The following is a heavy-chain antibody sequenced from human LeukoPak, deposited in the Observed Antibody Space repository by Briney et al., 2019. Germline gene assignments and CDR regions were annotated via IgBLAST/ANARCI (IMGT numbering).Heavy chain of an antibody. V-gene: IGHV4-30-2*01. J-gene: IGHJ4*02. CDR2: IYHSGST. CDR3: AMKWDFQRLSGVD. D-gene: IGHD3-3*01. Sequence: PSETLSLTCTVSGGSISSGGYYWGWIRQPPGKGLEWIGYIYHSGSTYYNPSLKSRVTISVDRSKNQFSLKLSSVTAADTAVYYCAMKWDFQRLSGVDWGQGTLVTVSS. CDR1: GGSISSGGYY.